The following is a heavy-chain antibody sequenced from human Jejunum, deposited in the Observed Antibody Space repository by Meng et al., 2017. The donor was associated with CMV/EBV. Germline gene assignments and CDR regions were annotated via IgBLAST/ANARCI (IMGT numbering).Heavy chain of an antibody. CDR3: AKGNNTAGFHPSYYALDV. J-gene: IGHJ6*02. CDR1: A. CDR2: LSTGGGAT. D-gene: IGHD2-8*02. Sequence: ARGGGRQAPGRGLGWVSALSTGGGATYYPQSVRGRFSVSRDNSKNMVFLQLNSLRAEDTAVYYCAKGNNTAGFHPSYYALDVWGQGTSVTVSS. V-gene: IGHV3-23*01.